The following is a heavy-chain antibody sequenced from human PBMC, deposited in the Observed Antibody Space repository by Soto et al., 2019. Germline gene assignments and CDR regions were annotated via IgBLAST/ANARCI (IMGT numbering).Heavy chain of an antibody. CDR3: ARASLNDYRRYYYYYYGMDV. CDR2: INHSGST. D-gene: IGHD4-4*01. Sequence: PSETLSLTCAVYGGSFSGYYWSWIRQPPGKGLEWIGEINHSGSTNYNPSLKSRVTISVDTSKNQFSLKMSSVTAADTAVYYCARASLNDYRRYYYYYYGMDVCGQGTTVTVS. J-gene: IGHJ6*02. V-gene: IGHV4-34*01. CDR1: GGSFSGYY.